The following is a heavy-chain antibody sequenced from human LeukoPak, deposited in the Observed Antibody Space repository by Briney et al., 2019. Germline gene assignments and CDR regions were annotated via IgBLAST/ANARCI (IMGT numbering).Heavy chain of an antibody. J-gene: IGHJ4*02. Sequence: SGGSLRLSCAASGFTFTSYWMTWVRQAPGKGLEWVANIKEDGSEKHYVDSVKGRFTISRDNAKNSLYLQMNSLRADDTAVYYCARDYGDSIWGQGTLVIVSS. D-gene: IGHD4-17*01. CDR3: ARDYGDSI. CDR2: IKEDGSEK. CDR1: GFTFTSYW. V-gene: IGHV3-7*01.